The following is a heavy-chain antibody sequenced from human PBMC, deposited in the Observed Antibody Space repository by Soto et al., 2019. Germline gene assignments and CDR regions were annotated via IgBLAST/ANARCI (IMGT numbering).Heavy chain of an antibody. CDR1: GFTFSTYA. CDR3: AKDFRDCGGDCYSEYFQH. V-gene: IGHV3-23*01. CDR2: ISGSGGST. D-gene: IGHD2-21*02. Sequence: EVQLLESGGGLVQPGGSLRLSCAASGFTFSTYAMSWVRQAPGKGLEWVSTISGSGGSTYYADSVKGRFTISRDNSKTTLYLQMNSLRAEDTAVYYCAKDFRDCGGDCYSEYFQHWGQGTLVTVSS. J-gene: IGHJ1*01.